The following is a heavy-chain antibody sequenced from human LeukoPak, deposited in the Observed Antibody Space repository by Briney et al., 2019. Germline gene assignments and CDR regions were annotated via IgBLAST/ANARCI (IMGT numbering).Heavy chain of an antibody. J-gene: IGHJ4*01. CDR1: GDPISSHSDY. CDR2: VYHNGNI. CDR3: AREYSAFDH. Sequence: PSETLSLTCTVSGDPISSHSDYRWTWIRQPPGKGLEWIGYVYHNGNINYSPFLGSRLTISVDTSKNQFSLRLTSVTAADTAVYFCAREYSAFDHWGHGTLVTV. D-gene: IGHD4-11*01. V-gene: IGHV4-61*01.